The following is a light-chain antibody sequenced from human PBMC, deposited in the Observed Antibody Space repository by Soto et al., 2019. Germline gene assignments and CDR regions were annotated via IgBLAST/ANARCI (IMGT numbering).Light chain of an antibody. CDR1: QSVLYSTNNKNY. CDR2: WAA. J-gene: IGKJ4*01. CDR3: QRYYITPLT. V-gene: IGKV4-1*01. Sequence: DIVMTQSPDSLAVSLGERATINCKSSQSVLYSTNNKNYVAWYQQKPGQPPKLLIYWAATRESGVPDRFSGSGSETDFTLTISSLQAEDVAVYYCQRYYITPLTVGGGTKVEIK.